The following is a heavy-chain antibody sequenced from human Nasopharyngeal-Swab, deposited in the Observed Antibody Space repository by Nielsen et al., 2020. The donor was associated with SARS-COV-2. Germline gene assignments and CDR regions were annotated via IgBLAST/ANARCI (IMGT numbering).Heavy chain of an antibody. CDR3: AKSKGYTSSWNDY. CDR2: ISGSGGST. Sequence: VCQAPGKGLEWVSVISGSGGSTYYADSLKGRFTTSKDNSKTTVHLQMGRLRVEDTAVYFCAKSKGYTSSWNDYWGQGTLVTVSS. D-gene: IGHD6-13*01. V-gene: IGHV3-23*01. J-gene: IGHJ4*02.